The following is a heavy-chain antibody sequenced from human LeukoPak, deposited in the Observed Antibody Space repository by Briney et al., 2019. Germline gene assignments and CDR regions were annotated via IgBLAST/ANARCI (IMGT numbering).Heavy chain of an antibody. J-gene: IGHJ4*02. CDR3: ARGLWYSSSSGEKDFDY. Sequence: GGSLRLSCAASGFTFSSYGMHWVRQAPGKGLEWVAVIWYDGSNKYYADSVKGRFTISRDNSKNTLYLQMNSLRAEDTAVYYCARGLWYSSSSGEKDFDYWGQGTLVTVSS. V-gene: IGHV3-33*01. CDR1: GFTFSSYG. D-gene: IGHD6-6*01. CDR2: IWYDGSNK.